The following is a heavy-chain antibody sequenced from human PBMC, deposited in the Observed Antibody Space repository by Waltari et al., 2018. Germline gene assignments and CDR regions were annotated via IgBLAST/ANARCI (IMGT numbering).Heavy chain of an antibody. CDR3: ATSSFWRFDY. CDR2: IKEDGRET. J-gene: IGHJ4*02. D-gene: IGHD2-2*01. Sequence: EVRLVDSGGGLVQPGGSLRLSCAASGFRLSDYWMSWVRQAPGKGVEWVASIKEDGRETYYVDSVKGRFTISRDNAKNSMYLQINSLRAEDTAVYYSATSSFWRFDYWGQGTLVTVSS. CDR1: GFRLSDYW. V-gene: IGHV3-7*01.